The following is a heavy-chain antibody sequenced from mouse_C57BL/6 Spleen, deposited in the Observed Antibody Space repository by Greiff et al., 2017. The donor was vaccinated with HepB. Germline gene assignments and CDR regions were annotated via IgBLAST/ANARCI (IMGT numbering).Heavy chain of an antibody. D-gene: IGHD3-3*01. CDR1: GYTFTSYW. CDR2: IDPSDSYT. Sequence: VQLQQSGAELVKPGASVKLSCKASGYTFTSYWMQWVKQRPGQGLEWIGEIDPSDSYTNYNQKFKGKATLTVDTSSSTAYMQLSSLTSEDSAVYDCAREGPDYWGQGTTLTVSS. V-gene: IGHV1-50*01. J-gene: IGHJ2*01. CDR3: AREGPDY.